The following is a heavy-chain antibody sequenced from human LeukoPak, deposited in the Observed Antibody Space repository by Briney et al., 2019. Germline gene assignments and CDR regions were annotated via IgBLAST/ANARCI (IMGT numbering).Heavy chain of an antibody. CDR1: GFTFSSYG. Sequence: GGSLRLSCAASGFTFSSYGMHWVRQAPGKGLEWGAVISYDGSNKYYADSVKGRFTISRDNSKNTLYLQMNSLRAEDTAVYYCAKDRVDTAMVAWGQGTLVTVSS. D-gene: IGHD5-18*01. V-gene: IGHV3-30*18. CDR2: ISYDGSNK. CDR3: AKDRVDTAMVA. J-gene: IGHJ5*02.